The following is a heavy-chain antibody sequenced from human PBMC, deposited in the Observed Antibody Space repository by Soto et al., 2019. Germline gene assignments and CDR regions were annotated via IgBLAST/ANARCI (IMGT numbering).Heavy chain of an antibody. CDR1: DFTISSFA. V-gene: IGHV3-23*01. D-gene: IGHD3-3*01. CDR3: AINRYDFWSAFGI. J-gene: IGHJ3*02. CDR2: ISDSGAST. Sequence: PGGSLRLSCAASDFTISSFAVSWVRQAAGKGLEWVSAISDSGASTFYADSVKGRFTISRDNSKSTLYLQMNSLRAEDTAIYYCAINRYDFWSAFGIWGQGTMVTVSS.